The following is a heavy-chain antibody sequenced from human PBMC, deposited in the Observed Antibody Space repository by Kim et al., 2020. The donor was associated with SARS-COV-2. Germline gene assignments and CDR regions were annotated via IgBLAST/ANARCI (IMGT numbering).Heavy chain of an antibody. Sequence: SVKGRFTISRDNAKNSLYLQMNSLRAEDTAVYYCARDDASILEWKPYGDVWGQGTTVTVSS. J-gene: IGHJ6*02. D-gene: IGHD3-3*01. CDR3: ARDDASILEWKPYGDV. V-gene: IGHV3-11*05.